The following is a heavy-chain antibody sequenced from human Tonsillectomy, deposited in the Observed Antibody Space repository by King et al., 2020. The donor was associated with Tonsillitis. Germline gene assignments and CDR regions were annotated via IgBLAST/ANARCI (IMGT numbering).Heavy chain of an antibody. V-gene: IGHV4-39*01. Sequence: QLQESGPGLVKPSETLSLTCTVSGGSFSSSTYYWGWIRQPPGKGLEWIGSISYSGSTYCNPSLKSRVTISVDTSKNQFSLKLRSVTAADTAVYYCATHMLRGVIGYDYWGQGTLVTVSS. CDR3: ATHMLRGVIGYDY. J-gene: IGHJ4*02. CDR1: GGSFSSSTYY. D-gene: IGHD3-10*01. CDR2: ISYSGST.